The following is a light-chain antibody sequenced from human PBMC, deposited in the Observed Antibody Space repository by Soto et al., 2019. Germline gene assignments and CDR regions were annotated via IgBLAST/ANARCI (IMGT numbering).Light chain of an antibody. J-gene: IGLJ1*01. CDR1: SSDVGGYDY. CDR2: EVT. CDR3: SSYTGGNPSYV. Sequence: QSVLTQPPSASGSPGQSVTISCTGTSSDVGGYDYVSWYQQHPGKAPKLMIYEVTIRPSGVSDRFSGSKSGNTASLTVSGLQAEDEADYYCSSYTGGNPSYVLGTGTKATV. V-gene: IGLV2-8*01.